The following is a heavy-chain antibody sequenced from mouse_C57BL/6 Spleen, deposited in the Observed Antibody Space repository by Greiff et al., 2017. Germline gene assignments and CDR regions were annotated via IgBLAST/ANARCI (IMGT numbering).Heavy chain of an antibody. D-gene: IGHD1-1*01. J-gene: IGHJ3*01. V-gene: IGHV1-81*01. CDR2: IYPRSGNT. Sequence: QVQLKESGAELARPGASVKLSCTASGYTFTSYGISWVKQRTGQGLEWIGEIYPRSGNTYYNEKFKGKATLTADKSSSTAYMELRSLTSEDSAVYFCARDTTVVASPFAYWGQGTLVTVSA. CDR1: GYTFTSYG. CDR3: ARDTTVVASPFAY.